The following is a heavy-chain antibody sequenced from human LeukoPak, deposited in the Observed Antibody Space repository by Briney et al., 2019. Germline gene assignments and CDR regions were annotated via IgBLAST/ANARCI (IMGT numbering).Heavy chain of an antibody. Sequence: SETLSLTCAVSGYSISSGYYWGWIRQPPGKGLEWIGTIYYSGSTYYTPSLKSRVTISVDTSNNQFSLMLSSVTAADTAVYYCARRAGLFRKRAYFDYWGQGTLVTVSS. CDR2: IYYSGST. CDR3: ARRAGLFRKRAYFDY. CDR1: GYSISSGYY. J-gene: IGHJ4*02. V-gene: IGHV4-38-2*01. D-gene: IGHD1-14*01.